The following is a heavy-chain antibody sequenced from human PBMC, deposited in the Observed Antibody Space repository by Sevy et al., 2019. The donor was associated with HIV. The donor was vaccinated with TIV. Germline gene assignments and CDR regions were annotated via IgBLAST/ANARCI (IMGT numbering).Heavy chain of an antibody. CDR1: GYTFTSYY. CDR3: AREGSSATKNNWFDP. CDR2: INPSGGST. J-gene: IGHJ5*02. Sequence: ASVKVSCKASGYTFTSYYMHWVRRAPGQGLEWMGIINPSGGSTSYAQKFQGRVTMTRDTSTSTVYMELSSLRSEDTAVYYCAREGSSATKNNWFDPWGQGTLVTVSS. D-gene: IGHD6-6*01. V-gene: IGHV1-46*03.